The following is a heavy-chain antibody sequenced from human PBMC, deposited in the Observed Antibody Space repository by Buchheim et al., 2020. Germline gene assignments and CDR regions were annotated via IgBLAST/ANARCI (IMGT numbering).Heavy chain of an antibody. CDR3: AKDYHCSGGSCLPDY. CDR2: ISYDGSNK. D-gene: IGHD2-15*01. CDR1: GFTFSSYG. V-gene: IGHV3-30*18. Sequence: QVQLVESGGGVVQPGRSLRLSCAASGFTFSSYGMHWVRQAPSKGLEWVAVISYDGSNKYYADSVKGRFTISRDNSKNTLYPQMNSLRAEDTAVYYCAKDYHCSGGSCLPDYWGQGTL. J-gene: IGHJ4*02.